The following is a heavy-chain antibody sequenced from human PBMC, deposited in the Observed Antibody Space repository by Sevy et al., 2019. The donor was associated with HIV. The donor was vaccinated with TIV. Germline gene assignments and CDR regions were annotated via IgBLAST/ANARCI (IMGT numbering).Heavy chain of an antibody. D-gene: IGHD2-21*01. Sequence: GGYLRLSCEASGFTLSSYTMNCVRQSPEKGLEWVATFDRTDITHYADSVKGRFIISRDTAKNSLFLQMNSLRDHDTAMYFCVRDQRSIASHFDYWGRGTQVSVSS. J-gene: IGHJ4*02. V-gene: IGHV3-48*02. CDR1: GFTLSSYT. CDR2: FDRTDIT. CDR3: VRDQRSIASHFDY.